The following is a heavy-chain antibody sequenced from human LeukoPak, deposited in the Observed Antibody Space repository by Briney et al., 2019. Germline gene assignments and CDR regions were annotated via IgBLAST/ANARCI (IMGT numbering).Heavy chain of an antibody. D-gene: IGHD3-3*01. V-gene: IGHV3-21*01. CDR1: GFTLSLYS. J-gene: IGHJ6*03. CDR3: ARDASNIDFAPSFYYMDV. Sequence: PGGSLRLSCTASGFTLSLYSMHWVRQAPGKGLEWVSSIGRSSQYIYYGDSVRGRFTISRDNAKNSLYLDMNSPRAEDTAVYYCARDASNIDFAPSFYYMDVWGIGTTVTVSS. CDR2: IGRSSQYI.